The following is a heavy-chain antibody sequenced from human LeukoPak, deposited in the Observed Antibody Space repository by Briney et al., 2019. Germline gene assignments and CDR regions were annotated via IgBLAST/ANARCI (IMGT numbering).Heavy chain of an antibody. D-gene: IGHD1-7*01. CDR3: ASGTAGTTDPSYYYYYGMDV. V-gene: IGHV1-46*01. CDR2: INPSGGST. Sequence: GASVKVSFKASGYTFTSYYMHWVRQAPGRGLEWMGIINPSGGSTSYAQKFQGRVTMTRDTSTSTVYMELSSLRSEDTAVYYCASGTAGTTDPSYYYYYGMDVWGQGTTVTVSS. CDR1: GYTFTSYY. J-gene: IGHJ6*02.